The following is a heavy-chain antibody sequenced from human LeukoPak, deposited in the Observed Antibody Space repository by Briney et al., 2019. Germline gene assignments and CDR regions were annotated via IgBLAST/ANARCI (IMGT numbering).Heavy chain of an antibody. V-gene: IGHV3-33*06. CDR1: GFTFSSYG. Sequence: GRSLRLSCAASGFTFSSYGMHWVRQAPGKGLEWVAVIWYDGSNKYYADSVKGRFTISRDNSKNTLYLQMNSLRAEDTAVYYCAKADFWSSSSAFDYRGQGTLVTVSS. D-gene: IGHD3-3*01. CDR3: AKADFWSSSSAFDY. CDR2: IWYDGSNK. J-gene: IGHJ4*02.